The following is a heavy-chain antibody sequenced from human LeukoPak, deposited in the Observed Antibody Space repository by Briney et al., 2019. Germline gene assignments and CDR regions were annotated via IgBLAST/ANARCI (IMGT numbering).Heavy chain of an antibody. V-gene: IGHV1-8*01. Sequence: ASVKVSCKGSGYTFTSYDINWVRQATGQGLEWMGWMNPNSGNTGYAQKFQGRVTMTRNTSISTAYMELSSLRSEDTAVYYCARGRTGSSSLDYWGQGTLVTVSS. D-gene: IGHD6-6*01. CDR3: ARGRTGSSSLDY. J-gene: IGHJ4*02. CDR1: GYTFTSYD. CDR2: MNPNSGNT.